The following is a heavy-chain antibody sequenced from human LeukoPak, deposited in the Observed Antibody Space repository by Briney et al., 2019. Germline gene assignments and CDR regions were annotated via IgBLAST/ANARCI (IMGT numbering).Heavy chain of an antibody. CDR3: ARSLSRGYSGFRVSPFDY. Sequence: PSETLSLTCAVSGYSISSGYYWGWIRQPPGQGLEWIGSMFHSGSTYYNPSLKSRVTISVDTSKTHFSLKLNSVTAADTAVYYCARSLSRGYSGFRVSPFDYWGQGTLVTVSS. J-gene: IGHJ4*02. CDR2: MFHSGST. CDR1: GYSISSGYY. D-gene: IGHD5-12*01. V-gene: IGHV4-38-2*01.